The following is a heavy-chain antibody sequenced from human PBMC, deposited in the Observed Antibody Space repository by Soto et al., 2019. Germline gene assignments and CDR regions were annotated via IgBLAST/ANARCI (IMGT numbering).Heavy chain of an antibody. CDR3: ARSRGPTDYVWIDY. J-gene: IGHJ4*02. CDR1: GYTFSNYY. D-gene: IGHD4-17*01. CDR2: ISPDSGGT. V-gene: IGHV1-2*02. Sequence: GSVNVSCKASGYTFSNYYMHWVRQAPGQGLEWMGWISPDSGGTKYAQKFQDRVTMTRDTAISTVYMEVSRLKSDDTAFYYCARSRGPTDYVWIDYWGQGTLVTVSS.